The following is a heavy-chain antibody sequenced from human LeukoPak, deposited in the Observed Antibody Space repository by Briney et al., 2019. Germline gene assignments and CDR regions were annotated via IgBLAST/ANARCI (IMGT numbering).Heavy chain of an antibody. D-gene: IGHD3-3*01. CDR2: INPNSGGT. J-gene: IGHJ4*02. Sequence: ASVKVSCKASGYTFIDHYIHWVRQAPGQGLEWVGWINPNSGGTNFEQKFQGRVTMTRDTSSSTVYMALTRLRSDDTAMYYCARAPPMIFLGVTTGGSYYFDYWGPGTRVTVSS. V-gene: IGHV1-2*02. CDR3: ARAPPMIFLGVTTGGSYYFDY. CDR1: GYTFIDHY.